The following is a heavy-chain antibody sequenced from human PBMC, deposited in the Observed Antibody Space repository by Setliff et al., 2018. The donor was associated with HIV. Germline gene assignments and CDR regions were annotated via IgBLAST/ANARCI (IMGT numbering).Heavy chain of an antibody. CDR3: ARGGDGYNPGGGTFDH. V-gene: IGHV4-39*07. CDR1: GGSISSSSYF. J-gene: IGHJ4*02. Sequence: PSETLSLTCTVSGGSISSSSYFWGWIRQPPGKGLEWIGSMHYSGTTYYNLSLKSRVTIAVDTSKNQFSLRLKSVTAAETAVYYCARGGDGYNPGGGTFDHWGQGTLVTVSS. CDR2: MHYSGTT. D-gene: IGHD1-1*01.